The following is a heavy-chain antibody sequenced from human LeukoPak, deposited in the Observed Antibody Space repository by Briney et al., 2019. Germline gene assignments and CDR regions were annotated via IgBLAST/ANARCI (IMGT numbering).Heavy chain of an antibody. CDR1: GGSISSYY. D-gene: IGHD1-14*01. J-gene: IGHJ4*02. V-gene: IGHV4-59*05. Sequence: PSETLSLTCTVSGGSISSYYWSWIRQPPGKGLEWIGSIYYSGSTYYNPSLKSRVTISVDTSKNQFSLTLSSVTAADTAVYYCARTRKRGGLNMGYFDYWGQGTLVTVSS. CDR3: ARTRKRGGLNMGYFDY. CDR2: IYYSGST.